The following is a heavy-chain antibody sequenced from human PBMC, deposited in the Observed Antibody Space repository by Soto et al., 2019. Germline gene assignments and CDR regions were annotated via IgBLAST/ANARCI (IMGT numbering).Heavy chain of an antibody. J-gene: IGHJ5*02. Sequence: SETLSLTYTVSGGSISSYYWSWIRQPPGKGLEWIGYIYYSGSTNYNPSLKSRVTISVDMSKNTLYLQMNSLRAEDTAVYYCARDGYDFWSGYYTGIGWFDPWGQGTLVTVSS. D-gene: IGHD3-3*01. V-gene: IGHV4-59*12. CDR1: GGSISSYY. CDR3: ARDGYDFWSGYYTGIGWFDP. CDR2: IYYSGST.